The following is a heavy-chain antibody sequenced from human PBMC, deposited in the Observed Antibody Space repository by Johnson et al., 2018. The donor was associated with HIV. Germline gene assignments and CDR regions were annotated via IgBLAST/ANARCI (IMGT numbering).Heavy chain of an antibody. V-gene: IGHV3-9*01. CDR1: GFTFDDYA. CDR2: ISWNSGSI. CDR3: AKHRGSSPWDAFDI. J-gene: IGHJ3*02. Sequence: EVQLVESGGGVVQPGRSLRLSCAASGFTFDDYAMHWVRQAPGKGLEWVSGISWNSGSIGYADSVKGRFTISRDNAKNSLYLQMNSLRTEDTALYYCAKHRGSSPWDAFDIWGQGTMVTVSS. D-gene: IGHD6-13*01.